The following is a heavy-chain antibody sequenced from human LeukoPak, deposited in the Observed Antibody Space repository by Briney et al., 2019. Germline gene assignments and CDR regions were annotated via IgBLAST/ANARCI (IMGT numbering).Heavy chain of an antibody. D-gene: IGHD3-10*01. CDR2: IYHSGST. Sequence: PSETLSLTCSVSGGFNTHYYWTWIRQPPGKELEWIGYIYHSGSTKYNPSLKSRVTLSVDTSKNQFSLKLSSVTAADTAVYYCAREVPGNRITMVRGVIDYWGQGTLVTVSS. J-gene: IGHJ4*02. CDR1: GGFNTHYY. V-gene: IGHV4-59*12. CDR3: AREVPGNRITMVRGVIDY.